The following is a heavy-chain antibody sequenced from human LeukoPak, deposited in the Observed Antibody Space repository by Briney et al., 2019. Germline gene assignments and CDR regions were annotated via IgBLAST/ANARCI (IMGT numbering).Heavy chain of an antibody. CDR2: ISGSGGST. Sequence: GGSLRLSCAASGFTFSSYAMSWVRQAPGKGLEWVSAISGSGGSTYYADSVKGRFTISRDNSKNTLYLQMNSLRAEDTAVYYCAKDTRVYSNLLRTSYFDYWGQGTLVTVSS. V-gene: IGHV3-23*01. CDR1: GFTFSSYA. CDR3: AKDTRVYSNLLRTSYFDY. D-gene: IGHD6-13*01. J-gene: IGHJ4*02.